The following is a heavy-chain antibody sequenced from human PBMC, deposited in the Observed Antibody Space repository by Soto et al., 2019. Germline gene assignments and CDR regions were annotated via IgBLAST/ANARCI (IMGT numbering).Heavy chain of an antibody. CDR3: ARGGWKLFDY. J-gene: IGHJ4*02. D-gene: IGHD6-19*01. Sequence: SETLSLTCTVSGGSISSYYWSWIRQPPGKGLEWIGYIYYSGSTSYNPSLKSRVTISVDTSKNQFSLKLSSVTAADTAVYYCARGGWKLFDYWGQGTLVTVSS. CDR1: GGSISSYY. CDR2: IYYSGST. V-gene: IGHV4-59*01.